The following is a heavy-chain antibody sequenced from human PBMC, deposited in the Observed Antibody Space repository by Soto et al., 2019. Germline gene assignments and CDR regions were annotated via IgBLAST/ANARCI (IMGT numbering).Heavy chain of an antibody. CDR2: IIPILGIA. CDR3: ARFRGSYGMDV. Sequence: QVQLVQSGAEVKKPGSSVKVSCKGSGGTFSSYTISWVRQAPGQGLEWMGRIIPILGIANHAQKFQGRGTXTXXNAPSTANRELGSLGSEDTAVYYCARFRGSYGMDVWGQGTTVTVSS. D-gene: IGHD3-10*01. CDR1: GGTFSSYT. J-gene: IGHJ6*02. V-gene: IGHV1-69*02.